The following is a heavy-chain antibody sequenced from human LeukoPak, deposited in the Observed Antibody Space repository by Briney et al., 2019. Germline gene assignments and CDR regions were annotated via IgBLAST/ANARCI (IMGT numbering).Heavy chain of an antibody. CDR1: GFTFSSYG. V-gene: IGHV3-30*02. CDR3: AKEALSGYGYSSGINWFDP. J-gene: IGHJ5*02. Sequence: GGSLRLSCAASGFTFSSYGMHWVRQAPGKGLEWVAFIRYDGSNKYYADSVKGRFTISRDNSKNTLYLQMNSLRAEDTAVYYCAKEALSGYGYSSGINWFDPWGQGTLVTVSS. CDR2: IRYDGSNK. D-gene: IGHD6-19*01.